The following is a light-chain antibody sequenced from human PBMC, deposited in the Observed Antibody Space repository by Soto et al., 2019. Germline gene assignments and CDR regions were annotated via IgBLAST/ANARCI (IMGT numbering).Light chain of an antibody. Sequence: DIQMTQSPSTLSASVGDRVTITCRASQSISSWLAWYQQKPGKAPKLLIYDASSLESGVPSMFSGSGSGTEFTLTISSLQPDDFATYYCQQYNSYPYTFGQGTKVDIK. CDR2: DAS. CDR1: QSISSW. V-gene: IGKV1-5*01. CDR3: QQYNSYPYT. J-gene: IGKJ2*01.